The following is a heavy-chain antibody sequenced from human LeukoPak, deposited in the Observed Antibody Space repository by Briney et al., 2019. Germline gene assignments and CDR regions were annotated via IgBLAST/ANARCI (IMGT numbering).Heavy chain of an antibody. J-gene: IGHJ3*01. V-gene: IGHV4-39*01. CDR3: ANPGLGAFDG. CDR2: IYYSGST. D-gene: IGHD3-10*01. Sequence: SETLSLTCTVSGGSISSSGYYWAWIRQPPGKGLEWNGSIYYSGSTSYNPSLKSRVTISVDTSKTQFSLKLSSVTAADTAVYYCANPGLGAFDGWGQGTMVTVSS. CDR1: GGSISSSGYY.